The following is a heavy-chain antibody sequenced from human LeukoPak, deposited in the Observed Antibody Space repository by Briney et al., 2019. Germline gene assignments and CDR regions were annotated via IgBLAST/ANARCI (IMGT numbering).Heavy chain of an antibody. CDR3: ARVLNYYDSSGYYFSY. D-gene: IGHD3-22*01. CDR2: ISYDGSNE. V-gene: IGHV3-30-3*01. Sequence: PGRSLRLSCAASGFTFSYYTMHWVCQAPGKGLEWVAVISYDGSNEYYADSVKGRFTISRDNSKNTLYLQMNSLRVEDTAVYYCARVLNYYDSSGYYFSYWGQGTLVTVSS. J-gene: IGHJ4*02. CDR1: GFTFSYYT.